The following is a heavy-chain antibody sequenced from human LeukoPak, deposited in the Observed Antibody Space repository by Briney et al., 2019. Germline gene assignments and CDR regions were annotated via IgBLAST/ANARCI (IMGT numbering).Heavy chain of an antibody. D-gene: IGHD3-3*01. Sequence: GGSLRLSCKGSGYSFTSYWIGWVRQMPGKGLEWMGIIYPGDSDTRYSPSFQGQVTISADKSISTAYLQWSSLKASDTAMYYCARHDFWCGNPVDYWGQGTLVTVSS. CDR3: ARHDFWCGNPVDY. CDR1: GYSFTSYW. V-gene: IGHV5-51*01. CDR2: IYPGDSDT. J-gene: IGHJ4*02.